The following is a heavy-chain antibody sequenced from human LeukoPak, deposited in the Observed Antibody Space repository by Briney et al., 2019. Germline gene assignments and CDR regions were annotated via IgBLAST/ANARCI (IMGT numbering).Heavy chain of an antibody. V-gene: IGHV4-34*01. CDR2: INHSGST. D-gene: IGHD2-2*02. Sequence: PSETLSLTCAVYGGSFSGYYWSWIRQPPGKGVEGRGEINHSGSTNYNPSLKSRITITLKTSKTQFCLKLSSVTPADTAVYYCASSARRYCSSTSCYRGRSFGYWGQGTLVTVSS. J-gene: IGHJ4*02. CDR1: GGSFSGYY. CDR3: ASSARRYCSSTSCYRGRSFGY.